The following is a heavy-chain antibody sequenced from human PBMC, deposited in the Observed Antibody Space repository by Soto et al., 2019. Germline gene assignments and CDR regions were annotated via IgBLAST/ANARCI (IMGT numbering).Heavy chain of an antibody. J-gene: IGHJ3*01. CDR2: IHSDGSST. CDR3: ARGDRGAFDL. CDR1: GFTFSYYW. D-gene: IGHD1-26*01. Sequence: EVQLVESGGGLVRPGGSLRLSCAASGFTFSYYWMHWVRQAPGKGLVWVSRIHSDGSSTTYADFVKGRFIISRDNARNTVELQMNCVRVEDTAVYYCARGDRGAFDLWGQGTVVTVSS. V-gene: IGHV3-74*01.